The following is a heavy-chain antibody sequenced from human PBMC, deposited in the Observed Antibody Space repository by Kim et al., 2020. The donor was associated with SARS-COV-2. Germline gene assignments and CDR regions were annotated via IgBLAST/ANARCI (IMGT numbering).Heavy chain of an antibody. CDR3: ARAVASSSSWYEDAFDI. D-gene: IGHD6-13*01. CDR1: GFTFSSYW. J-gene: IGHJ3*02. CDR2: INSDGSST. Sequence: GGSLRLSCAASGFTFSSYWMHWVRQAPGKGLVWVSRINSDGSSTSYADSVKGRFTISRDNAKNTLYLQMNSLRAEDTAVYYCARAVASSSSWYEDAFDIWGRGTMVTVSS. V-gene: IGHV3-74*01.